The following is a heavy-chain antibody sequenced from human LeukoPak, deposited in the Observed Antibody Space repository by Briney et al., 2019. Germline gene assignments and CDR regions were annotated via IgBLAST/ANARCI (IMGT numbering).Heavy chain of an antibody. CDR2: IYHSEST. V-gene: IGHV4-38-2*02. CDR1: SYSISSGYY. CDR3: ARDGEYSSGWLRY. J-gene: IGHJ4*02. D-gene: IGHD6-19*01. Sequence: SETLSLTCTVSSYSISSGYYWGWIRPPPGKGLEWIGSIYHSESTYYNPSLKSRITMSVDTSKNQFSLKLTSVTAADTAVYYCARDGEYSSGWLRYWGQGTLVTVSS.